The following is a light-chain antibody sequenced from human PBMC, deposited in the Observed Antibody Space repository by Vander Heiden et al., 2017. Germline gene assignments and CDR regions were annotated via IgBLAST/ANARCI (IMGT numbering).Light chain of an antibody. CDR3: SLYITSSALVL. V-gene: IGLV2-14*03. J-gene: IGLJ2*01. CDR1: ITDIGDYNY. CDR2: DVS. Sequence: SALTQPASLSGSPGQSITISRTAPITDIGDYNYVSWYQQHTGKAPKLLIYDVSVRPSGVSNRFSGSKSGNAASLTISGLQAEDETDYYCSLYITSSALVLFGGGTKLTVL.